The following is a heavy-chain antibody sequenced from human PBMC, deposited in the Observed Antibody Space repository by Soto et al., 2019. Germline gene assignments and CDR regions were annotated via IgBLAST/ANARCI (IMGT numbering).Heavy chain of an antibody. Sequence: PSETLSLTCTVSGDSVSSGDYYWTWIRQPPGKGLEWVGHIYFSGRTNYIPSFESRVTISLDTSKNQFSLKLTSVTAADTAVYYCARVPIDTYMIYWSDPWGQGTLVTVSS. CDR3: ARVPIDTYMIYWSDP. D-gene: IGHD3-16*01. CDR1: GDSVSSGDYY. J-gene: IGHJ5*02. CDR2: IYFSGRT. V-gene: IGHV4-61*08.